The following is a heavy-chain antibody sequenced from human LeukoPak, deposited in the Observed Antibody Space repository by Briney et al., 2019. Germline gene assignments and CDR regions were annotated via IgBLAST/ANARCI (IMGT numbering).Heavy chain of an antibody. V-gene: IGHV4-39*07. CDR3: ARAPPNFRSDGQRYYYYMDV. Sequence: SETLSLTCTVSGVSISSSSSYWGWIRQPPGKGLEWIGSMYYSESIDYNPSLKSRVTISVDTSKNQLSLNLTSMTAADTAVYFCARAPPNFRSDGQRYYYYMDVWGKGATVTISS. CDR1: GVSISSSSSY. J-gene: IGHJ6*03. D-gene: IGHD2/OR15-2a*01. CDR2: MYYSESI.